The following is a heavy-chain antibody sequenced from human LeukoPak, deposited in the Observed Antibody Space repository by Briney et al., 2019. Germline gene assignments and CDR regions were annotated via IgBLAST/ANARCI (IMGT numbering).Heavy chain of an antibody. Sequence: PSQTLPLTCAVSGGSISSGGYSWSWIRQPPGKGLEWIGYIYHSGSTYYNPSLKSRVTISVDRSKNQFSLKLSSVTAADTAVYYCARGGEHGSGSYYNVWGQGTLVTVSS. CDR1: GGSISSGGYS. V-gene: IGHV4-30-2*01. D-gene: IGHD3-10*01. J-gene: IGHJ4*02. CDR2: IYHSGST. CDR3: ARGGEHGSGSYYNV.